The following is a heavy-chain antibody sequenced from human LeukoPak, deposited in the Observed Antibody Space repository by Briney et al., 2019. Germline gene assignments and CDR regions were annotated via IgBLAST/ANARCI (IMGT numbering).Heavy chain of an antibody. D-gene: IGHD3-10*01. J-gene: IGHJ4*02. V-gene: IGHV4-38-2*02. CDR1: GYSISSGYY. CDR3: ARDLMGEYGSGSYSTFDY. Sequence: SSETLSLTCTVSGYSISSGYYWGWIRQPPGKGLEWIGSIYHSGSTYYNPSLKSRVTISVDTSKNQFSLKLSSVTAADTAVYYCARDLMGEYGSGSYSTFDYWGQGTLVTVSS. CDR2: IYHSGST.